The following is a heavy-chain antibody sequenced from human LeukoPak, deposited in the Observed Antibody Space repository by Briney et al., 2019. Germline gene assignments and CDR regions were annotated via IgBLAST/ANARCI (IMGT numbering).Heavy chain of an antibody. J-gene: IGHJ4*02. Sequence: PGGSLRLSCAASGFTFSGYAMHWVRQAPGMGLEWVAVISSDGSNKYYADSVKGRFTISRDNSKNTLYLQMNSLRAEDTAVYYCARGETYYYDTSAYGDFDYWGQGTLVTVSS. D-gene: IGHD3-22*01. CDR1: GFTFSGYA. CDR2: ISSDGSNK. V-gene: IGHV3-30-3*01. CDR3: ARGETYYYDTSAYGDFDY.